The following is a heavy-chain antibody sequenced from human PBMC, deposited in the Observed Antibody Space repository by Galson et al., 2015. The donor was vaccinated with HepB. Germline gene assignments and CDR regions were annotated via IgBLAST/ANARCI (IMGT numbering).Heavy chain of an antibody. J-gene: IGHJ4*02. CDR3: AREERRGASYYLDS. CDR2: ISYDESQR. V-gene: IGHV3-30*14. CDR1: GFMFDTYA. D-gene: IGHD1-1*01. Sequence: SLRLSCAASGFMFDTYAMHWVRQAPGKGLEWVAIISYDESQRYYADSVKGRFTISRDNSKNTLFLHMKNLRRDDTAVYYCAREERRGASYYLDSWGQGTLVTVSA.